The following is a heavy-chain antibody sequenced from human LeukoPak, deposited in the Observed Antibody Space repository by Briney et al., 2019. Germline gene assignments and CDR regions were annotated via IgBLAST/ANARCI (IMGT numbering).Heavy chain of an antibody. V-gene: IGHV3-11*04. Sequence: GGSLRLSCAASGFTFSDNYMSWIRQAPGKGLEWVSYISSSGSTIYYADSVKGRFTISRDNAKNSLYLQMKSLRAEDTAVYYCARDRRSYGFDYWGQGTLVTVSS. CDR3: ARDRRSYGFDY. CDR2: ISSSGSTI. J-gene: IGHJ4*02. CDR1: GFTFSDNY. D-gene: IGHD3-16*01.